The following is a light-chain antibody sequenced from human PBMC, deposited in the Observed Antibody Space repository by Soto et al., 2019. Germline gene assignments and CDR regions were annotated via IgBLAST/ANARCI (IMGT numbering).Light chain of an antibody. CDR2: GAS. Sequence: EIAMTQSPATLSVSPGERATLSCRASQSVSSNLAWYQQKPGQGPRLLIYGASTRATSIPARFSGSGSGTEFTLTINSLQSEDFAVYYCQQYNKWPPYTFGQGTKLEIK. J-gene: IGKJ2*01. CDR1: QSVSSN. CDR3: QQYNKWPPYT. V-gene: IGKV3-15*01.